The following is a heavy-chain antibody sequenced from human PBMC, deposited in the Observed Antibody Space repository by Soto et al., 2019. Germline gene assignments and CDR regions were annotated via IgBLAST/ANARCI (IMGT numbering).Heavy chain of an antibody. CDR2: ISSSGSTI. Sequence: PWGSLRLSCAASGFTFSDYYMSWIRQAPGKGLEWVSYISSSGSTIYYADSVKCRFTISRDNAKNSLYLQTNSMRAEDTAVYYCAREHSGSSLGLNWFDPWGQGTLVTVSS. D-gene: IGHD1-26*01. V-gene: IGHV3-11*01. CDR3: AREHSGSSLGLNWFDP. CDR1: GFTFSDYY. J-gene: IGHJ5*02.